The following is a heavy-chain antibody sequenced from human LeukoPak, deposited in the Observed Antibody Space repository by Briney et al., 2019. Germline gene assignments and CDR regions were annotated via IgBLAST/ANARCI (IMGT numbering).Heavy chain of an antibody. Sequence: GGSLRLSCAASGFTFSSYGMHWVRQAPGKGLEWVAVISYDGSNKYYADSVKGRFTISRDNSKNTLYLQMNSLRAEDTAEYYCAKKQTDTIFGVVTYFDDWGQGTLVTVSS. CDR2: ISYDGSNK. V-gene: IGHV3-30*18. J-gene: IGHJ4*02. CDR3: AKKQTDTIFGVVTYFDD. CDR1: GFTFSSYG. D-gene: IGHD3-3*01.